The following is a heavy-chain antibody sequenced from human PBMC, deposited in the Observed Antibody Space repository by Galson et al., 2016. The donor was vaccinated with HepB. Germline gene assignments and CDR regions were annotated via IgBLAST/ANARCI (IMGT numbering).Heavy chain of an antibody. D-gene: IGHD3-10*01. CDR1: GYSITSSDW. V-gene: IGHV4-4*02. CDR3: ARGELALGFDY. Sequence: SETLSLTCTVSGYSITSSDWWSWVRQPPGKGLEWIAEIHYNGRPNHSPSLKSRVTISVDKSRNQFSLKLSSVTAADTAGYYCARGELALGFDYWGQGALVPVSS. CDR2: IHYNGRP. J-gene: IGHJ4*02.